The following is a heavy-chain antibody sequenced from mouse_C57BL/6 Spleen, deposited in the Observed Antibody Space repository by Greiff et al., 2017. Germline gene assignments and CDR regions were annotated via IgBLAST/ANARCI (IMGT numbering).Heavy chain of an antibody. J-gene: IGHJ4*01. V-gene: IGHV5-16*01. CDR2: INYDGSST. CDR3: ARSGYYAMDY. Sequence: EVQRVESEGGLVQPGSSMKLSCTASGFTFSDYYMAWVRQVPEKGLEWVANINYDGSSTYYLDSLKSRFIISRDNAKNILYLQMSSLKSEDTATYYCARSGYYAMDYWGQGTSVTVSS. CDR1: GFTFSDYY.